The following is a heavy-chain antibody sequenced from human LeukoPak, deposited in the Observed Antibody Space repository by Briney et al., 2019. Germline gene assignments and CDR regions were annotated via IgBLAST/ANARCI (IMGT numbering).Heavy chain of an antibody. CDR3: ARYRGGNSPYYYYYGMDV. CDR1: GFTFSSYW. V-gene: IGHV3-7*01. D-gene: IGHD4-23*01. Sequence: GGSLRLSCAASGFTFSSYWMSWVRQAPGKGLEWVANIKQDGSEKYYVDSVKGRFTISRDNAKNSLYLQMNSLRAEDTAVYYCARYRGGNSPYYYYYGMDVWGQGTTVTVSS. J-gene: IGHJ6*02. CDR2: IKQDGSEK.